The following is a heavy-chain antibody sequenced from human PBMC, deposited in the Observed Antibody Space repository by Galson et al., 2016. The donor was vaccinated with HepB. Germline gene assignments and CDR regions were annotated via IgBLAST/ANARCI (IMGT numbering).Heavy chain of an antibody. CDR1: GFTFSSSW. CDR3: VRLIPYATTVMITTNGPYYYYYMDF. J-gene: IGHJ6*03. V-gene: IGHV3-52*01. Sequence: SLRLSCAASGFTFSSSWMHWVCQAPEKGLEWVADIKCDGSEKYYVDSVKGRLTISRDNAKNTLYLQVNSLRAEDMTVYYCVRLIPYATTVMITTNGPYYYYYMDFWGKGTTVTVSS. CDR2: IKCDGSEK. D-gene: IGHD4-11*01.